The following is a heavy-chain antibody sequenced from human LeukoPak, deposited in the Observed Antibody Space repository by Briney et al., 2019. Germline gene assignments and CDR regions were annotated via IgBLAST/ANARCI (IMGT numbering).Heavy chain of an antibody. D-gene: IGHD6-13*01. V-gene: IGHV3-23*01. CDR3: AKALAAAETRFSDY. CDR1: GFTFSSYA. CDR2: ISGSGGST. J-gene: IGHJ4*02. Sequence: GGSLRLSCAASGFTFSSYAMSWVRQAPGKGLEWVSAISGSGGSTYYADSVKGRLTISRDNSKNTLYLQMNSLRAEDTAVYYCAKALAAAETRFSDYWGQGTLVTVSS.